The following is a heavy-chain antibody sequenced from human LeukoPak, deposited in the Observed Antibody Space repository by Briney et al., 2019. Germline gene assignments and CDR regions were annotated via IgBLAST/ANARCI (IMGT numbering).Heavy chain of an antibody. J-gene: IGHJ4*02. CDR2: ISAYNGNT. CDR1: GYTFTSYG. Sequence: GASVKVSCKASGYTFTSYGISWVRQAPGQGLEWMGWISAYNGNTNYAQKLQGRVTMTTDTSTSTAYMELRSLRSDDTAVYYCARGPRRYFDWLPPDYWGQGTLVTVSS. D-gene: IGHD3-9*01. V-gene: IGHV1-18*01. CDR3: ARGPRRYFDWLPPDY.